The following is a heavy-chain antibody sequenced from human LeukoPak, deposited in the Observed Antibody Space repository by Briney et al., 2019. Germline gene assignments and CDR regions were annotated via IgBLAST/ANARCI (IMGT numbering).Heavy chain of an antibody. V-gene: IGHV1-2*02. CDR3: ASELGLDYYGSGSYYPH. CDR2: INPNSGGT. D-gene: IGHD3-10*01. Sequence: GASVKVSCKASGYTFTGCYMHWVRQAPGQGLEWMGWINPNSGGTNYAQKFQGRVTMTRDTSISTAYMELSRLRSDDTAVYYCASELGLDYYGSGSYYPHWGQGTLVTVSS. CDR1: GYTFTGCY. J-gene: IGHJ4*02.